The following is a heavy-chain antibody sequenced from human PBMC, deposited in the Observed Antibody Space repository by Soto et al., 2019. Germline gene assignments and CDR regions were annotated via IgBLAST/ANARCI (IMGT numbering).Heavy chain of an antibody. Sequence: GGSLRLSCAAPGFTFSSYAMSWVRQAPGKGLEWVSAISGSGGSTYYADSVKGRFTISRDNSKNTLYLQMNSLRAEDTAVYYCAKDPYYGGTLFDYWGQGTLVTVSS. CDR3: AKDPYYGGTLFDY. D-gene: IGHD4-17*01. CDR2: ISGSGGST. J-gene: IGHJ4*02. CDR1: GFTFSSYA. V-gene: IGHV3-23*01.